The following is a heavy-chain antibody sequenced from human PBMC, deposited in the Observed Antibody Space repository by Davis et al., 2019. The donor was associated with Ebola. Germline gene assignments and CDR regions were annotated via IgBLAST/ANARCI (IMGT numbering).Heavy chain of an antibody. J-gene: IGHJ6*02. CDR2: IWSDGSNK. V-gene: IGHV3-30*02. CDR1: GFTFSSYG. D-gene: IGHD4-17*01. Sequence: GESLKISCAASGFTFSSYGMHWVRQAPGKGLEWVAVIWSDGSNKYYADSVKGRFTISRDNSKNTLYLQMNSLRAEDTAVYYCAKDDYGDYVSYYYYGMDVWGQGTTVTVSS. CDR3: AKDDYGDYVSYYYYGMDV.